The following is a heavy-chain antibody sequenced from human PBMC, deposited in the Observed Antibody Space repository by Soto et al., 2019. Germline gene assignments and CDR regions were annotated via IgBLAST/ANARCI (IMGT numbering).Heavy chain of an antibody. CDR2: INHSGST. J-gene: IGHJ4*02. CDR3: ARALDYYDSIGPRYFDY. V-gene: IGHV4-34*01. D-gene: IGHD3-22*01. Sequence: SETLSLTCAVYGGSFSGYYWSWIRQPPGKGLEWIGEINHSGSTNYNPSLKSRVTISVDTSKNQFSLKLSSVTAADTAVYYCARALDYYDSIGPRYFDYWGQGTLVTVSS. CDR1: GGSFSGYY.